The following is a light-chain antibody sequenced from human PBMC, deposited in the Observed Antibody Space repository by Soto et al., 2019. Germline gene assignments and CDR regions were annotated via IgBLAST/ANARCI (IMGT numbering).Light chain of an antibody. CDR3: QQFKNYVT. CDR1: QTISSW. J-gene: IGKJ5*01. V-gene: IGKV1-5*03. Sequence: DIQMTHSASTLSSSVLYIVTITCRASQTISSWLAWYQQKPGKAPKLLIYKASTLKSGVPSRFSGSGSGTDFTLTITSLEPEDFATYYCQQFKNYVTFGQGTRLEIK. CDR2: KAS.